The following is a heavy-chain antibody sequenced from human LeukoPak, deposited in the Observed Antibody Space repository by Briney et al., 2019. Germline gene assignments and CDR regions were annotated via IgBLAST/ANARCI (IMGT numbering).Heavy chain of an antibody. D-gene: IGHD4-17*01. V-gene: IGHV3-9*01. J-gene: IGHJ4*02. CDR2: ISWNSGSI. CDR3: ARDSQPYGDYYFDY. CDR1: GFTFDDYA. Sequence: GRSLRLSCAASGFTFDDYAMHWVRQAPGKGLEWVSGISWNSGSIGYADSVKGRFTISRDNAKNSLYLQMNSLRAEDTAVYYCARDSQPYGDYYFDYWGQGTLVTVSS.